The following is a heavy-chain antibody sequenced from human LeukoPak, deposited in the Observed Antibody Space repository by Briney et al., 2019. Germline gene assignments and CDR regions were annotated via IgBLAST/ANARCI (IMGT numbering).Heavy chain of an antibody. V-gene: IGHV3-23*01. J-gene: IGHJ4*02. CDR1: GFTFSNYA. CDR3: AKIPDYYASGNFDY. D-gene: IGHD3-10*01. CDR2: LRGGGDGT. Sequence: GGSLRLSCAASGFTFSNYAMSWVRQAPGKGLEWVSALRGGGDGTYYADSVKGRFTISRDNSKNTLYLQMNSLRAEDTAVYYCAKIPDYYASGNFDYWGQGTLVTVSS.